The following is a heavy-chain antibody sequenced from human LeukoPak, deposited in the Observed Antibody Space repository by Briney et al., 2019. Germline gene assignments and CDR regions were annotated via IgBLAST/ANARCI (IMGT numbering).Heavy chain of an antibody. CDR3: AKDNSRYGGYCTNGVCNDYGMDV. D-gene: IGHD2-8*01. CDR2: ISGSGGST. CDR1: GFTFSSYA. J-gene: IGHJ6*02. Sequence: GGSLRPSCAASGFTFSSYAMSWVRQAPGKGLEWVSAISGSGGSTYYADSVKGRFTISRDNSKNTLYLQMNSLRAEDTAVYYCAKDNSRYGGYCTNGVCNDYGMDVWGQGTTVTVSS. V-gene: IGHV3-23*01.